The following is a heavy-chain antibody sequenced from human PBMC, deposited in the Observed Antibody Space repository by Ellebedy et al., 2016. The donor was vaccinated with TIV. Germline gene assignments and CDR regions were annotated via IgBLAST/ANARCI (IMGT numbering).Heavy chain of an antibody. CDR1: GYTFTSYY. V-gene: IGHV1-46*01. D-gene: IGHD2-2*01. J-gene: IGHJ5*02. CDR3: ARGLGYCSSTSCYYPNWFNP. CDR2: INPSGGST. Sequence: ASVKVSCXASGYTFTSYYMHWVRQAPGQGLEWMGIINPSGGSTSYAQKFQGRVTMTRDTSISTAYMELSRLRSDDTAVYYCARGLGYCSSTSCYYPNWFNPWGQGTLVTVSS.